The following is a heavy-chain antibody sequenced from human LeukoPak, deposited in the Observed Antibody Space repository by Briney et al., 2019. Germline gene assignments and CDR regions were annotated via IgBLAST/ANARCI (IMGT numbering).Heavy chain of an antibody. J-gene: IGHJ4*02. D-gene: IGHD6-13*01. Sequence: GGSLRLSCAASGFTFSSYAMSWVRQAPGKGLEWVSAISGSGGSTYYADSVKGRFTTFRDNSKNTLYLQMNSLRAEDTAVYYCAKVPRAAGSSFDCWGQGTLVTVSS. CDR3: AKVPRAAGSSFDC. CDR2: ISGSGGST. CDR1: GFTFSSYA. V-gene: IGHV3-23*01.